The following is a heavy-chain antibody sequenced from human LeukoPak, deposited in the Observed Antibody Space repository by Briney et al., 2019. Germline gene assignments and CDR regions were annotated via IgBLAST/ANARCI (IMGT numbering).Heavy chain of an antibody. J-gene: IGHJ4*02. CDR2: ISYDGSNK. D-gene: IGHD2-15*01. Sequence: QTGGSLRLSCAASGFTFSSYAMHWVRQAPGKGLEWVAVISYDGSNKYYADSVKGRFTISRDNSKNTLYLQTNSLRAEDTAVYYCAREEGYCSGGSCYLDYWGQGTLVTVSS. CDR1: GFTFSSYA. CDR3: AREEGYCSGGSCYLDY. V-gene: IGHV3-30*04.